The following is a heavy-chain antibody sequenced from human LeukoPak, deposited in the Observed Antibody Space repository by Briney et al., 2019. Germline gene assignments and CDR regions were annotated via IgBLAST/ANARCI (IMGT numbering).Heavy chain of an antibody. CDR3: AKDNHYYDTSGSLDY. Sequence: GRSLRLSCAASGFTFDDYAMHWVRQAPGKGLEWVSGISWNGGTSAYADSVRGRFTISRDNAKNSLYLQMNSLRAEDTALYYCAKDNHYYDTSGSLDYWGQGTLVTVSP. CDR2: ISWNGGTS. J-gene: IGHJ4*02. CDR1: GFTFDDYA. D-gene: IGHD3-22*01. V-gene: IGHV3-9*01.